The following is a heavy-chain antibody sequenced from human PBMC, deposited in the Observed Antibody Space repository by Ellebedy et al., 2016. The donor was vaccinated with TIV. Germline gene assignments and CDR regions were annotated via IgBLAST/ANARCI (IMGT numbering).Heavy chain of an antibody. CDR3: ARDPHYDSSEFDY. J-gene: IGHJ4*02. CDR1: GGTFSSYA. CDR2: IIPIFGTA. D-gene: IGHD3-22*01. Sequence: SVKVSCXASGGTFSSYAISWVRQAPGQGLEWMGGIIPIFGTANYAQKFQGRVTITADESTSTAYMELSSLRSEDTAVYYCARDPHYDSSEFDYWGQGTLVTVSS. V-gene: IGHV1-69*13.